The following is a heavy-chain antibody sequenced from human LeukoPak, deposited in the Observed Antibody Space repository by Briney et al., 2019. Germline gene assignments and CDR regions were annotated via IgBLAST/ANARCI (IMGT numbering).Heavy chain of an antibody. CDR2: ISSSGSYI. V-gene: IGHV3-21*01. CDR1: GFTFSSYS. CDR3: AKDIGSYYDY. J-gene: IGHJ4*02. D-gene: IGHD3-10*01. Sequence: PGGSLRLSCAASGFTFSSYSMNWVRQAPGKGLEWVSSISSSGSYIYYADSVKGRFTISRDNSKNTLYLEMNSLRAEDTAVYYCAKDIGSYYDYWGQGILVTVSS.